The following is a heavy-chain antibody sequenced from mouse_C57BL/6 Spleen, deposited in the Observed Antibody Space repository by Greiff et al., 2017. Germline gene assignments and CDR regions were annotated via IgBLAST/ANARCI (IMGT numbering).Heavy chain of an antibody. V-gene: IGHV5-12*01. CDR1: GFTFSDYY. D-gene: IGHD2-2*01. CDR3: ARQGVTAFDY. CDR2: ISNGGGST. Sequence: EVKLVESGGGLVQPGGSLKLSCAASGFTFSDYYMYWVRQTPEKRLEWVAYISNGGGSTYYPDTVKGLFTISRDNAKNTLYLQMSRLKSEDTAMYYCARQGVTAFDYWGQGTTLTVSS. J-gene: IGHJ2*01.